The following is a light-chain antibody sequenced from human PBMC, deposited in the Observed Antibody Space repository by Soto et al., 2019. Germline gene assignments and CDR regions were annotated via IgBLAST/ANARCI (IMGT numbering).Light chain of an antibody. CDR1: SSDVGVYNY. J-gene: IGLJ2*01. V-gene: IGLV2-11*01. CDR3: CSYAGTYTVL. Sequence: QSALTQPRSVSGSPGQSVTISCTGTSSDVGVYNYVSWYQQNPGKAPKLMIYDVSKRPSGVPDRFSGSKSGNTASLTISGLQAEDEADYYCCSYAGTYTVLFGGGTKLTV. CDR2: DVS.